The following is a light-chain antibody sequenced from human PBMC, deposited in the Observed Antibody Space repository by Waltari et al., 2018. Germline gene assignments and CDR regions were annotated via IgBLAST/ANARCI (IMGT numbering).Light chain of an antibody. CDR3: CSYAPSSTVWV. J-gene: IGLJ3*02. CDR1: SRDVGRYNL. V-gene: IGLV2-23*01. CDR2: EGS. Sequence: QSALTQPASVSGSPGQSITISCTGTSRDVGRYNLVSWYQQHPGKAPKLRIYEGSKRPAGVSNRFSGSKSGNTASLTISGLQADDEADYYCCSYAPSSTVWVFGGGTKLTVL.